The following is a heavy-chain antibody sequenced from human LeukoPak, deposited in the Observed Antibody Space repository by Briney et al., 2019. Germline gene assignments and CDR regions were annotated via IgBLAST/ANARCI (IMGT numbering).Heavy chain of an antibody. CDR1: GDTLTELS. V-gene: IGHV1-24*01. CDR2: FDSEDGET. CDR3: ARGALCGGDCYSTADY. Sequence: ASVKVSCKVSGDTLTELSMHWVRQAPGKGLEWMGGFDSEDGETIYAQKFQGRVTMTEDTSTETAYMELSSLRSEDTAVYYCARGALCGGDCYSTADYWGQGTLVTVSS. J-gene: IGHJ4*02. D-gene: IGHD2-21*02.